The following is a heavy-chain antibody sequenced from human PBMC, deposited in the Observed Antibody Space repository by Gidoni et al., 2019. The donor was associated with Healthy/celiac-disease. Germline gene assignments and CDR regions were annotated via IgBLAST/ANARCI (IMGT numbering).Heavy chain of an antibody. CDR1: GDSVARNSAA. J-gene: IGHJ6*02. CDR2: TYYRYKWYN. V-gene: IGHV6-1*01. D-gene: IGHD6-6*01. Sequence: QVQLQQSGPGLVKHSQTLSLTCAISGDSVARNSAAWNWIRQSPSRGLEWLGRTYYRYKWYNDYAVSVKSRITINPDTSKNQFSLQLNSVTPEDTAVYYCARDRSVAARPDYYYYYYGMDVWGQGTTVTVSS. CDR3: ARDRSVAARPDYYYYYYGMDV.